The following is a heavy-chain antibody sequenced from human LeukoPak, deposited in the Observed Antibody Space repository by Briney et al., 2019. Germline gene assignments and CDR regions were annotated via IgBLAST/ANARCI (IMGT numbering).Heavy chain of an antibody. V-gene: IGHV4-59*01. CDR2: IYYSGST. J-gene: IGHJ4*02. CDR1: GGSISSYY. D-gene: IGHD6-19*01. CDR3: ARASRPGYSSGWYFH. Sequence: SETLSLTCTVSGGSISSYYWSWIRQPPGKGLEWIGYIYYSGSTNYNPSLKSRVTISVDTSKNQFSLKLSSVTAADTAVYYCARASRPGYSSGWYFHWGQGTLVTVSS.